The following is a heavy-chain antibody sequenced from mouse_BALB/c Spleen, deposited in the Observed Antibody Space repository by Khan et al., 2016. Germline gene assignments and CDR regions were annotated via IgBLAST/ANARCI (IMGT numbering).Heavy chain of an antibody. V-gene: IGHV3-2*02. CDR3: ARVYGGDFDY. J-gene: IGHJ2*01. CDR1: GYSITTDYA. CDR2: ISYSGNT. D-gene: IGHD1-1*01. Sequence: EVQLQASGPGLVKPSQSLSLTCTVTGYSITTDYAWNWIRQFPGNKLEWMGYISYSGNTKYNPSLKSRISITRDTSKNQFFLQLKSVTTEDTARYYCARVYGGDFDYWGQGTTLTVSS.